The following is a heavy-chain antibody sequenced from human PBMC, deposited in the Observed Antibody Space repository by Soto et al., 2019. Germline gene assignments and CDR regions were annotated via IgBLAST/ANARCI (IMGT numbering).Heavy chain of an antibody. CDR3: ASGGDYGRFDY. Sequence: QVQLQESGPGLVKPSETLSLTCSVSGASISSDYWSWIRQPPGKGLEWIGYIYYSGSTNYNPSLKSXVTQSXXTSKNQFSLKLSAVTAADTAVCCCASGGDYGRFDYWGQGTLVTVSS. J-gene: IGHJ4*02. CDR1: GASISSDY. V-gene: IGHV4-59*01. CDR2: IYYSGST. D-gene: IGHD3-10*01.